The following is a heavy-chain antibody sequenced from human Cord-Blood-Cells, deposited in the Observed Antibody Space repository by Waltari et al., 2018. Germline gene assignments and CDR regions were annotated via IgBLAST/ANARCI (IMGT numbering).Heavy chain of an antibody. J-gene: IGHJ4*02. V-gene: IGHV4-61*01. Sequence: TLSLTCTVSGGSVSSGSYYWSWIRQPPGKGLEWIGYIDYSGSTNYNPSLKSRVTISVDTSKNQFSLKLSSVTAADTAVYYCAREAKYSSSSALDYWGQGTLVTVSS. D-gene: IGHD6-6*01. CDR1: GGSVSSGSYY. CDR3: AREAKYSSSSALDY. CDR2: IDYSGST.